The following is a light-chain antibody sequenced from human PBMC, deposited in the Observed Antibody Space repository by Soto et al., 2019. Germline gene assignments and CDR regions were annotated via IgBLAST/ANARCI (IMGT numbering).Light chain of an antibody. V-gene: IGLV4-69*01. CDR2: VKSDGSH. Sequence: QLVLTQSPSASASLGASVKLTCTLSSGHGNYVIAWHQQQPEKGPRYLMKVKSDGSHSKGDGIPDRFSGSSSGDERYLAISSLQSEDEADYYCQTWDTGIVVFGGGTQLTVL. J-gene: IGLJ2*01. CDR1: SGHGNYV. CDR3: QTWDTGIVV.